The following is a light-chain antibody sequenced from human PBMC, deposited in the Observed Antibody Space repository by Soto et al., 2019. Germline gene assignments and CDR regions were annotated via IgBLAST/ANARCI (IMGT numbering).Light chain of an antibody. CDR1: SSDVGGYNY. Sequence: QSALTQPASVSGSLGQSITISCTGTSSDVGGYNYVSWYQQHPGKDPKVVIFEVTKRPSGVSSRFSGSKSGNTASLTVSGLRAEDEGHYYCSSYTSSSTVLFGGGTKLTVL. J-gene: IGLJ2*01. CDR2: EVT. CDR3: SSYTSSSTVL. V-gene: IGLV2-14*01.